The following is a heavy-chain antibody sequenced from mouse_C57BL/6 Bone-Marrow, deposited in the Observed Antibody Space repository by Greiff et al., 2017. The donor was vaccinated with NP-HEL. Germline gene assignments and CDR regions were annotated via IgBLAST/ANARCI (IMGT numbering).Heavy chain of an antibody. CDR1: GFNIKDDY. Sequence: EVQLQQSGAELVRPGASVKLSCTVSGFNIKDDYMHWVKQRPEQGLEWIGWIDPENGDTEYASKFQGKATITADTSSNTAYLQLNSLTSEDSAVYYCASFYYAMDYWGQGTSVTVSS. V-gene: IGHV14-4*01. CDR2: IDPENGDT. J-gene: IGHJ4*01. CDR3: ASFYYAMDY.